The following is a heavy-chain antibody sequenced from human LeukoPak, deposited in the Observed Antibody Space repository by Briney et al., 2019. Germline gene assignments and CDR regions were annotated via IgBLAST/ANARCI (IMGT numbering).Heavy chain of an antibody. Sequence: ASVKVSCKASGYTFTSYGISWVRQAPGQGLEWMGWISAYNGNTNYAQKLQGRVTMTTDTSTSTAYMELRSLRSDDTAVYYCAADSASIAAAGGGGYWGQGTLVTVSS. CDR1: GYTFTSYG. V-gene: IGHV1-18*01. J-gene: IGHJ4*02. D-gene: IGHD6-13*01. CDR2: ISAYNGNT. CDR3: AADSASIAAAGGGGY.